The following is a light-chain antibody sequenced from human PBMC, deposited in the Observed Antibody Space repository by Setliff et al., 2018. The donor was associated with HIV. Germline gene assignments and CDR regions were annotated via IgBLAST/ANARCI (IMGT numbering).Light chain of an antibody. Sequence: NFMLTQPHSVSESPGKTVTISCTRSSGSIASNYVQWYQQRPGSSPTTVIYEDNQRPSGVPDRFSGSIDSSSNSASLTISGLKTEDEADYYCQSYDNSSLAFGGGTQLTVL. V-gene: IGLV6-57*01. CDR2: EDN. J-gene: IGLJ3*02. CDR3: QSYDNSSLA. CDR1: SGSIASNY.